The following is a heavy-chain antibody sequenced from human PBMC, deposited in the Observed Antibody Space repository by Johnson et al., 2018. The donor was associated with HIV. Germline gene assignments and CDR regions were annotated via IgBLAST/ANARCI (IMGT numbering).Heavy chain of an antibody. Sequence: VQLVESGGGLVQPGGSLRLSCAASGFTFSDYYMSWIRQAPGKGLEWVAVLYSGGSAYYADSVRGRFTISRDNSKNTLYLQMNSLRVDDTALYYCARDGESQQFPLVDAFDVWGRGTLVTVSP. CDR3: ARDGESQQFPLVDAFDV. D-gene: IGHD6-13*01. CDR2: LYSGGSA. V-gene: IGHV3-66*01. CDR1: GFTFSDYY. J-gene: IGHJ3*01.